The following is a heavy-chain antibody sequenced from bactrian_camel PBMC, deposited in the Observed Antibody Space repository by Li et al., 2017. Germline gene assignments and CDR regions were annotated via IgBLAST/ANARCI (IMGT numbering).Heavy chain of an antibody. CDR3: AAFSCVYDSFPSLNERTYDY. CDR2: INREDGT. J-gene: IGHJ4*01. Sequence: VQLVESGGGSVQAGGSLRLSCVASRYTFSSLCMAWFRQVPGKEREGVAGINREDGTNHADSVKGRFTISKDNAKSTLYLQMHSLKPEDTAMYYCAAFSCVYDSFPSLNERTYDYWGQGTQVTVS. D-gene: IGHD3*01. CDR1: RYTFSSLC. V-gene: IGHV3S9*01.